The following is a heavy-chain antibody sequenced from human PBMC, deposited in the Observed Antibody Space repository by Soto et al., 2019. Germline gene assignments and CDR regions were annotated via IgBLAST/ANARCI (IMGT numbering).Heavy chain of an antibody. Sequence: AQLVESGGGVVQPGRSLRLSCAASGLPFSASGMHWVRQAPGKGLEWVAMIWSDGSKEYYADSVKGRFTITRDNSKNMIFLKMDSLRAEDTAVYYCARDKGTTCLDTWGQGNMVTVSS. CDR3: ARDKGTTCLDT. CDR2: IWSDGSKE. J-gene: IGHJ5*02. CDR1: GLPFSASG. V-gene: IGHV3-33*01. D-gene: IGHD1-26*01.